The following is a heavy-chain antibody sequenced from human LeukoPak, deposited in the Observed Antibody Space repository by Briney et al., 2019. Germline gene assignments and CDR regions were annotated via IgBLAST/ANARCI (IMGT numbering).Heavy chain of an antibody. CDR2: IKQDGSEK. CDR1: GFTFSSYS. CDR3: ARVNVGSSWGFDY. D-gene: IGHD6-13*01. J-gene: IGHJ4*02. V-gene: IGHV3-7*01. Sequence: PGGSLRLSCAASGFTFSSYSMNWVRQAPGKGLEWVANIKQDGSEKYYVDSVKGRFTISRDNAKNSLYLQMNSLRAEDTAVYYCARVNVGSSWGFDYWGQGTLVTVSS.